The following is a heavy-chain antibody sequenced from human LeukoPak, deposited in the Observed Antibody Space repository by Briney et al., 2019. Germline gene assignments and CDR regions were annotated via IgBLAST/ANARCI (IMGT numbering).Heavy chain of an antibody. CDR3: AKQSYARSLGE. CDR2: TNSGGATT. CDR1: GFPFSDFS. Sequence: RSGGSLRLSCATSGFPFSDFSMSWVRQAPGKGLEWISTTNSGGATTDYAEFVKGRFTISRDNSKNILYLQMSSLRVEDTAMYYCAKQSYARSLGEGGPGTLVTVSS. J-gene: IGHJ4*02. V-gene: IGHV3-23*01. D-gene: IGHD2-8*01.